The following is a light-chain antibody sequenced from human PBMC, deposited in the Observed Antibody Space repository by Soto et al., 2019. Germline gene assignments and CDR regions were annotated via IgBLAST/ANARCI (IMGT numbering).Light chain of an antibody. Sequence: AIQMTQSPSSLSASVGDRVTITCRASQVIRNDLGWYQQKPGKAPKLLIYAASSLQSGVPSRFGGSGSGTDFTLTISILHPEDFATYYCLQDYNYPWTFGQSNKVEIK. V-gene: IGKV1-6*01. J-gene: IGKJ1*01. CDR3: LQDYNYPWT. CDR1: QVIRND. CDR2: AAS.